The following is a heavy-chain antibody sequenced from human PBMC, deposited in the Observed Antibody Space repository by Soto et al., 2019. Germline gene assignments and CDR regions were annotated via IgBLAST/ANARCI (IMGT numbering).Heavy chain of an antibody. Sequence: GGSLRLSCAASGFTFSSYSMNWVRQAPGKGLEWISYISSHSSTLHYADSVKGRFTISRDNAGNSLYLQMNDLRAEDTAVYYCTRGPRSTSTGTGAFWGQGTLVTVSS. CDR1: GFTFSSYS. V-gene: IGHV3-48*01. D-gene: IGHD1-1*01. J-gene: IGHJ4*02. CDR2: ISSHSSTL. CDR3: TRGPRSTSTGTGAF.